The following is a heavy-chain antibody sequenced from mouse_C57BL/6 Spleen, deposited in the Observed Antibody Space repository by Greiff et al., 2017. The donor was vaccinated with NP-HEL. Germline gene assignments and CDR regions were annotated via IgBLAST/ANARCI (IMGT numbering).Heavy chain of an antibody. CDR3: ARVGCSYWCCDD. V-gene: IGHV1-69*01. CDR1: GYTFTSYW. Sequence: QVQLQQPGAELVMPGASVKLSCKASGYTFTSYWMHWVKQRPGQGLEWIGEIDPSDSYTNYNQKFKGKSTLTVDQSSSPAYMQLSSLTSEASAVYYCARVGCSYWCCDDWGTGTTVTVSA. CDR2: IDPSDSYT. D-gene: IGHD2-14*01. J-gene: IGHJ1*03.